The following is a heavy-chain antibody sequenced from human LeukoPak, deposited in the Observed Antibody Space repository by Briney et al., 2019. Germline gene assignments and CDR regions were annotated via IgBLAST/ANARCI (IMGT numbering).Heavy chain of an antibody. CDR1: GDSISSSTYY. D-gene: IGHD3-22*01. CDR3: ARQRANYYDSSGYYYPLYYYYYMDV. V-gene: IGHV4-39*01. Sequence: TPSETLSLTFTVSGDSISSSTYYWGCISQPPGTGLEWIGSIYYSGRTSYNPFLNSRATIYADTSKKQFSLELSSVTAADTAVYYWARQRANYYDSSGYYYPLYYYYYMDVWGKGTTVTVSS. CDR2: IYYSGRT. J-gene: IGHJ6*03.